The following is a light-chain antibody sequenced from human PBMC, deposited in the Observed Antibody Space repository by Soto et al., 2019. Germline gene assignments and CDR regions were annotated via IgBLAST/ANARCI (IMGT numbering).Light chain of an antibody. J-gene: IGKJ2*01. CDR3: EQYGRSPPYT. V-gene: IGKV3-20*01. CDR1: QRVSSSY. CDR2: GAS. Sequence: EIVLTQSPGTLSLSPGERATLSCRASQRVSSSYLAWYQQKPGPAPSLLIYGASSRATGIPDRFSGSGSVTDFSLTISRLEPEDFAVYYCEQYGRSPPYTFGQGTKLEIK.